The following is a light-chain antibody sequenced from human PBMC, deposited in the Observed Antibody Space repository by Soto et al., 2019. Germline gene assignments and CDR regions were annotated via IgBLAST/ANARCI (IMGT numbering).Light chain of an antibody. Sequence: QSVLAQPASMSGSPGQSIAISCTGTSSDIGDSIYVSWYQQHPGNAPRLMIYDVSNRASWVSNRFSGSKSGNTASLTISGLQVEDEADYYCSIYTTTNTVVFGGGTKLTVL. V-gene: IGLV2-14*03. CDR3: SIYTTTNTVV. J-gene: IGLJ2*01. CDR2: DVS. CDR1: SSDIGDSIY.